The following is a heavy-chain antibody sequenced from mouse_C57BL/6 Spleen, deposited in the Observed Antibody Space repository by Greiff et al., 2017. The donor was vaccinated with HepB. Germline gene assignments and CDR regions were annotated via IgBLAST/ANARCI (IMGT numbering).Heavy chain of an antibody. CDR2: INPNNGGT. CDR1: GYTFTDYN. D-gene: IGHD4-1*01. CDR3: ASPNWEGYFDV. V-gene: IGHV1-22*01. J-gene: IGHJ1*03. Sequence: EVQLQQSGPELVKPGASVKMSCKASGYTFTDYNMHWVKQSHGKSLEWIGYINPNNGGTSYNQKFKGKATLTVNKSSSTAYRELRSLTSEDSAVYYCASPNWEGYFDVWGTGTTVTVSS.